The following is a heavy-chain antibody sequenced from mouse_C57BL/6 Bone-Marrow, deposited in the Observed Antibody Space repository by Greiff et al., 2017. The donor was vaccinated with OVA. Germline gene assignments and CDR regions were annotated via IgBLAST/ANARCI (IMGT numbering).Heavy chain of an antibody. Sequence: QVQLQQPGAELVRPGTSVKLSCKASGYTFTSYWMHWVKQRPGQGLEWIGVIDPSDSYTNYNQKFKGKATLTVDTSSSTAYLQLSSLTSEDTAIYYCAELTGRGLYAMDYWGQGTSVTVSS. D-gene: IGHD4-1*01. CDR2: IDPSDSYT. CDR1: GYTFTSYW. V-gene: IGHV1-59*01. CDR3: AELTGRGLYAMDY. J-gene: IGHJ4*01.